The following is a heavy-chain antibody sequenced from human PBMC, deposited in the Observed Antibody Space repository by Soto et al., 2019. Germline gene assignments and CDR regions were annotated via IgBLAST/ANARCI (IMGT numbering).Heavy chain of an antibody. CDR3: ARVRDWFDP. D-gene: IGHD3-3*01. Sequence: QVQLQQWGAGLLKPSETLSLTCAVYGGSFSGYYWNWIRQPPGTGLEWIGEIDHSGYTNYNPSLKSRVTISGDTSKSQFSLRLTSVTAADTAVYYCARVRDWFDPWGQGTLVTVSS. CDR1: GGSFSGYY. V-gene: IGHV4-34*01. J-gene: IGHJ5*02. CDR2: IDHSGYT.